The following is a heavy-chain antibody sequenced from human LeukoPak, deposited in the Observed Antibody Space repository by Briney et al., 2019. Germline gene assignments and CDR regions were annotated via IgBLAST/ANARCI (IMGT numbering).Heavy chain of an antibody. Sequence: ASVKVSCKASGYTFSSYYLQWVGQAPGHGREWVGMIIASDGLSSYAQKFLGRVTTPRDMSTSTVYMGLSSLRSDNTPVYYWARAGRRLFGVLIPLSFDYWGQGTPVTVSS. CDR2: IIASDGLS. D-gene: IGHD3-3*01. V-gene: IGHV1-46*01. CDR1: GYTFSSYY. CDR3: ARAGRRLFGVLIPLSFDY. J-gene: IGHJ4*02.